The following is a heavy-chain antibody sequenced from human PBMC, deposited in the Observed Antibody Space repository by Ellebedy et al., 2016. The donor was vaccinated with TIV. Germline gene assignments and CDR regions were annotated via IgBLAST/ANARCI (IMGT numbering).Heavy chain of an antibody. D-gene: IGHD2-15*01. CDR1: GFTFSDYP. Sequence: PGGSLRLSCSASGFTFSDYPMYWVRQAPGKGLEYVSAITYNGGSTYYADSVKGRFTISRDNSKSPLYLQMSSLRTEDTAVYYCVKDQVCSGGSCYDDWWGQGTLVTVSS. V-gene: IGHV3-64D*09. CDR3: VKDQVCSGGSCYDDW. J-gene: IGHJ4*02. CDR2: ITYNGGST.